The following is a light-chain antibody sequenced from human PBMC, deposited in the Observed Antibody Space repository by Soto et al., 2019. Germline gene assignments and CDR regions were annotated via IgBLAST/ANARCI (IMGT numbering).Light chain of an antibody. Sequence: EIVVTQSPATLSVSPVERATLSCIVSQSVRNKVAWYQHKPGQTPRVIIYDTSTRAAGIPARFSGSGYGTYFTLTISSLQSEDFAVYYCQQYNIWRSITFGQGTRLEIK. CDR2: DTS. V-gene: IGKV3-15*01. CDR3: QQYNIWRSIT. J-gene: IGKJ5*01. CDR1: QSVRNK.